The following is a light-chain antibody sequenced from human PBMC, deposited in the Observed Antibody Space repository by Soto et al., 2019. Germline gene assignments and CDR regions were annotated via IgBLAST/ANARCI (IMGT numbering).Light chain of an antibody. V-gene: IGKV1-5*01. CDR2: DAS. CDR3: QQCNSYPFT. Sequence: DIQMTQSPSTLSASVGDRVTITCRASQSISNWLAWYQQKPGKAPKLLIYDASSLESGVPSRFSGSGSGTEFTLTISSLQPDDIATYYCQQCNSYPFTFGPGTKVDIK. J-gene: IGKJ3*01. CDR1: QSISNW.